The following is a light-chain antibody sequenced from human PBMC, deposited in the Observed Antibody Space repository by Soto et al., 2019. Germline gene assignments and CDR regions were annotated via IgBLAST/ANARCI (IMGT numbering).Light chain of an antibody. CDR2: GAS. CDR1: QSVRSN. J-gene: IGKJ1*01. Sequence: EIVMTQSPATLSVSPGERATLSCRASQSVRSNLAWYQQKPGQAPRLLIYGASTRATGIPARFSGSGSGTEFTLTISSLQSEDFAFYYCQQYNKWPRTFGQGTKVEIK. V-gene: IGKV3-15*01. CDR3: QQYNKWPRT.